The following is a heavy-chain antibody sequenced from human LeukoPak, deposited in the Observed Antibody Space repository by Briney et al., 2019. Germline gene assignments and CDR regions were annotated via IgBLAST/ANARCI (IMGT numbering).Heavy chain of an antibody. D-gene: IGHD2-2*01. CDR1: GDSVSSNSAA. V-gene: IGHV6-1*01. J-gene: IGHJ4*02. CDR2: TYYRSEWYN. Sequence: SQTLSLTCAISGDSVSSNSAAWNWIRQSPSRGLEWLGRTYYRSEWYNDYAVSVKSRITINPDTSKNQFSLQLNSVTPEDTAVYYCARGGGSPYCSSTSCHRLFDYWGQGTLVTVSS. CDR3: ARGGGSPYCSSTSCHRLFDY.